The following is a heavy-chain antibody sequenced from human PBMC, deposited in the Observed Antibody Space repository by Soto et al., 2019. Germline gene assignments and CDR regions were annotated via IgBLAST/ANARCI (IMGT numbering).Heavy chain of an antibody. CDR3: DRGPSGDKVDS. CDR2: IYDGGRT. J-gene: IGHJ4*02. Sequence: QVQLQESGPGLVKPSQTLSLTCTVSGGSISTVDYWWSWIRQSPDMGLEWIGHIYDGGRTYNNPSLACRVTTSVDTSKSQLSLTLSSVSAADSAVYYCDRGPSGDKVDSWGQGTLVTVSS. V-gene: IGHV4-30-4*01. D-gene: IGHD7-27*01. CDR1: GGSISTVDYW.